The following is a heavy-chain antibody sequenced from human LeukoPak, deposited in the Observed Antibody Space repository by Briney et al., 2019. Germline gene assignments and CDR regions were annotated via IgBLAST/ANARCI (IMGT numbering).Heavy chain of an antibody. V-gene: IGHV3-23*01. Sequence: HPGGSLRLSCAASGFTFSSYAMSWVRQAPGKGLEWVSAISGSGGSTYYADSVKGRFTISRDSSKNTLYLQMSSLRAEDTAVYYCTGGLYCSGGRCYPTDYWGQGTLVTVSS. CDR1: GFTFSSYA. J-gene: IGHJ4*02. D-gene: IGHD2-15*01. CDR2: ISGSGGST. CDR3: TGGLYCSGGRCYPTDY.